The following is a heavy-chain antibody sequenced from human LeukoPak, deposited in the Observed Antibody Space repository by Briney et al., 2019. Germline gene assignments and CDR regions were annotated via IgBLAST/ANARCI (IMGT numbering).Heavy chain of an antibody. CDR2: ISGSGGST. Sequence: GGSLRLSCAASGFTFSSYAMSWVRQAPGKGLEWVSAISGSGGSTYYADSVKGRFTISRDNSKNTLYLQMNSLRAEDTAVYYCAKEKVNVLRFLEWLFYPDVWGKGTTGTASS. D-gene: IGHD3-3*01. CDR3: AKEKVNVLRFLEWLFYPDV. J-gene: IGHJ6*04. V-gene: IGHV3-23*01. CDR1: GFTFSSYA.